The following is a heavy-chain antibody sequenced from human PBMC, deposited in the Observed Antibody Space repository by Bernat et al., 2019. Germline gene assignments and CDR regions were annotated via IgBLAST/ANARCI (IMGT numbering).Heavy chain of an antibody. CDR3: ARAGGYCSSTSCYAFDI. CDR2: IIPIFGTA. D-gene: IGHD2-2*01. V-gene: IGHV1-69*01. Sequence: QVQLVQSGAEVKKPGSSVKVSCKASGGTFSSYAISWVRQAPGQGLEWMGGIIPIFGTANYAQKFQGRVTITADESTSTAYMELSSLRYEDTAVYYCARAGGYCSSTSCYAFDIWGQGTMVTVSS. J-gene: IGHJ3*02. CDR1: GGTFSSYA.